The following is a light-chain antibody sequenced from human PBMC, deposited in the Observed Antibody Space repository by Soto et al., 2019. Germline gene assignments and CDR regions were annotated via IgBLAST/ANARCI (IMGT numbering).Light chain of an antibody. CDR2: DVS. CDR3: QQRSLGT. J-gene: IGKJ3*01. Sequence: IVLTQSPATLSLSPGERATLSCRASQSVSGYLAWYQQKPGQAPRLLIYDVSSRATGIPARFSGSGSGTDFTLTISGLEPEDVAVYYCQQRSLGTFGPGTKVDNK. V-gene: IGKV3-11*01. CDR1: QSVSGY.